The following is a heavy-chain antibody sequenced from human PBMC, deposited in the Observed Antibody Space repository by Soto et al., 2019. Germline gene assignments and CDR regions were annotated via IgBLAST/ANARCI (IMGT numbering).Heavy chain of an antibody. CDR3: ARAATRYFDY. CDR2: IVPILGPA. J-gene: IGHJ4*02. CDR1: GGTFNTFA. V-gene: IGHV1-69*06. Sequence: QVQLVQSGAEVKKPGSSVNVSCKASGGTFNTFAISWVRQAPGQGLEYLGGIVPILGPAFYAQRFQGRVTITADKSTNTAYLELTSLSSEDTAVYYCARAATRYFDYWGQGTQVTVSS.